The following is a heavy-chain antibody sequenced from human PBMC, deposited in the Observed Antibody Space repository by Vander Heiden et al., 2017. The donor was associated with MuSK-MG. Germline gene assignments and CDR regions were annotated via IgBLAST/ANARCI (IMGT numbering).Heavy chain of an antibody. D-gene: IGHD2-2*01. Sequence: QVQLVESGGGGVQPGRSRRLSCAASAFTFSSYSLNWVSPAPGKGLEWVAVISFDGSNKYYADSVRGRFTISRDNSKNTLYLQMNSLRAEDTAMYYCARVDYYCSSTNCPFDYWGQGTLVTVSS. CDR2: ISFDGSNK. CDR1: AFTFSSYS. V-gene: IGHV3-30-3*01. CDR3: ARVDYYCSSTNCPFDY. J-gene: IGHJ4*02.